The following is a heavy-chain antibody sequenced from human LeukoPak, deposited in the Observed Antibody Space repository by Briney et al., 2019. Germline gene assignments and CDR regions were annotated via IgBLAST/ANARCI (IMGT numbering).Heavy chain of an antibody. CDR3: ARGSGWYHYFDY. CDR2: VNSDGRST. Sequence: GGSLRLSCAASGFTFSSYWMHWVRQAPGKRLVWVSRVNSDGRSTSYADSVKGRFTISRDNAKNTLFLQMNSLRAEDTALYFCARGSGWYHYFDYWGLGTLVTVSS. J-gene: IGHJ4*02. V-gene: IGHV3-74*01. D-gene: IGHD6-19*01. CDR1: GFTFSSYW.